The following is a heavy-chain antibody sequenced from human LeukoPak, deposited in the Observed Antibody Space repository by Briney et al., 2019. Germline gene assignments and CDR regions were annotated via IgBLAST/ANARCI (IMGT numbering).Heavy chain of an antibody. CDR3: ARDVGYCSSTSCYAG. J-gene: IGHJ4*02. CDR1: GGSISSSSYY. D-gene: IGHD2-2*01. Sequence: PSETLSLTCTVPGGSISSSSYYWGWIRQPPGKGLEWIGSIYYGGSTYYNPSLKSRVTILVDTSKNKFYLKLSSVTAADTAVYYCARDVGYCSSTSCYAGWGQGTLVTVSS. CDR2: IYYGGST. V-gene: IGHV4-39*07.